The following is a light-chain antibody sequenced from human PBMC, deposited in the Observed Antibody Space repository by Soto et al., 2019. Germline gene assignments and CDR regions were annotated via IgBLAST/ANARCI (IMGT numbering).Light chain of an antibody. CDR1: QSIRNY. CDR2: DAS. V-gene: IGKV3-20*01. CDR3: QQYGSSPAT. Sequence: EFVLTQSPATPSLSPGERATLSCRASQSIRNYLAWYQQKPGQSPRLLIYDASSRATGIPDRFSGSGSGTDFTLTISRLEPEDFAVYYCQQYGSSPATFGQGTKVDIK. J-gene: IGKJ1*01.